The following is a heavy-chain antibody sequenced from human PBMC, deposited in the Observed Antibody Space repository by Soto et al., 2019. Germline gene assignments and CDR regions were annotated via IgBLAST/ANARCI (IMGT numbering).Heavy chain of an antibody. J-gene: IGHJ4*02. CDR3: ARVAADAYWSGYDDY. CDR1: GGSISNYH. CDR2: ISYTGST. Sequence: QEQLQESGPRLVKPSETLSLTCSVSGGSISNYHWSWIRQPPGKGLEWIGYISYTGSTNYSPSLRGRVTMLLATSKKQFSLKLSSVTAADTAVYYCARVAADAYWSGYDDYWGQGTQVTVSS. V-gene: IGHV4-59*01. D-gene: IGHD3-3*01.